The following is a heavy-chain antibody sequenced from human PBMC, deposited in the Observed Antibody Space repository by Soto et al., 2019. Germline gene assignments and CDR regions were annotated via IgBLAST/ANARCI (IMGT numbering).Heavy chain of an antibody. J-gene: IGHJ6*02. V-gene: IGHV3-30*03. Sequence: PGGSLRLSCTGSGFTFRWFGMNWVRQAPGKGLEWVARISNDGSNEYYVDSVKGRFTISRDNAKNSLYLQMNSLRAEDTAVYYCARDRGYDAHDYYYNAMDVWGQGTMVTVSS. CDR3: ARDRGYDAHDYYYNAMDV. CDR1: GFTFRWFG. CDR2: ISNDGSNE. D-gene: IGHD2-15*01.